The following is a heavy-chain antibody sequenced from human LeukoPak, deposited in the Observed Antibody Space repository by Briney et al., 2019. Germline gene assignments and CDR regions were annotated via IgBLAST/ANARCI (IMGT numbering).Heavy chain of an antibody. CDR3: ARVSGLELGY. V-gene: IGHV4-39*07. CDR1: GGSISSSSYY. D-gene: IGHD1-7*01. CDR2: IYYSGST. J-gene: IGHJ4*02. Sequence: SETLSLTCTVSGGSISSSSYYWGWIRQPPGKGLEWIGSIYYSGSTYYNPSLKSRFTISVDTSKNQFSLKLSSVTAADTAVYYCARVSGLELGYWGQGTLVTVSS.